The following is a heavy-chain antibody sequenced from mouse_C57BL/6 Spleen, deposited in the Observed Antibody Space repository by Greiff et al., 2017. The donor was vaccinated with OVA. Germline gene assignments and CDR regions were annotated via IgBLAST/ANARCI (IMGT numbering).Heavy chain of an antibody. J-gene: IGHJ4*01. CDR2: IYPGDGDT. Sequence: VKVVESGPELVKPGASVKISCKASGYAFSSSWMNWVKQRPGKGLEWIGRIYPGDGDTNYNGKFKGKATLTADKSSSTAYMQLSSLTSEDSAVYFCARDGLPYAMDYWGQGTSVTVSS. D-gene: IGHD5-5*01. CDR1: GYAFSSSW. CDR3: ARDGLPYAMDY. V-gene: IGHV1-82*01.